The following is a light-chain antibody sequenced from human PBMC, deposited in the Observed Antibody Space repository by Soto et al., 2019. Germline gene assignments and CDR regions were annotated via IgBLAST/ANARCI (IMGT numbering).Light chain of an antibody. CDR2: GAS. Sequence: EIVLTQSPGTLSLSPGERATLSCRASQSVSSSYLSWYQQKPGQAPRLLIYGASSRATGIPDRFSGSGSGTDVTLTISRLEPEGFAVYYWQQYGSPGTFGHGTKVDIK. CDR1: QSVSSSY. J-gene: IGKJ3*01. V-gene: IGKV3-20*01. CDR3: QQYGSPGT.